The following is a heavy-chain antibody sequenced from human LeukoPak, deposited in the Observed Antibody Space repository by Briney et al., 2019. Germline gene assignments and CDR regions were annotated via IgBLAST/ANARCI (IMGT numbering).Heavy chain of an antibody. CDR3: ARANVAPLTWLRARFDTYEFDY. CDR1: GFTFSAFW. J-gene: IGHJ4*02. V-gene: IGHV3-74*01. D-gene: IGHD5-12*01. CDR2: INSDGSGT. Sequence: GGSLRLSCAASGFTFSAFWMHWVRQAPGKGLVWVSHINSDGSGTRYADSVKGRFTISRDNSKNTLYLQMNSLRAEDTAVYYCARANVAPLTWLRARFDTYEFDYWGQGTLVTVSS.